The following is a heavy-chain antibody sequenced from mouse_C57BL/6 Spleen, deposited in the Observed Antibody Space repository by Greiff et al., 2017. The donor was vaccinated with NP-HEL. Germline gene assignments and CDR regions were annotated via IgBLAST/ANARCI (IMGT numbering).Heavy chain of an antibody. D-gene: IGHD2-10*01. J-gene: IGHJ4*01. Sequence: VRLQQSGPELVKPGASVKISCKASGYAFSSSWMNWVKQRPGKGLEWIGRIYPGDGDTNYNGKFKGKATLTADKSSSTAYMQLSSLTSEDSAVYFCARPYYGNTYAMDYWGQGTSVTVSS. CDR2: IYPGDGDT. CDR3: ARPYYGNTYAMDY. CDR1: GYAFSSSW. V-gene: IGHV1-82*01.